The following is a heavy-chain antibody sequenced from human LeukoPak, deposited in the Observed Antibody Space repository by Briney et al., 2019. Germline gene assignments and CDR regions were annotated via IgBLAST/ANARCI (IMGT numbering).Heavy chain of an antibody. CDR3: ARTDAYYDILTGYNYWFDP. D-gene: IGHD3-9*01. V-gene: IGHV4-30-4*01. Sequence: SETLSLTCTVSGGSISSGDYYWSWIRQPPGKGLEWIGYIYYSGSTYYNPSLKSRVTISVDTCKNQFSLKLSSVTAADTAVYYCARTDAYYDILTGYNYWFDPWGQGTLVTVSS. CDR1: GGSISSGDYY. CDR2: IYYSGST. J-gene: IGHJ5*02.